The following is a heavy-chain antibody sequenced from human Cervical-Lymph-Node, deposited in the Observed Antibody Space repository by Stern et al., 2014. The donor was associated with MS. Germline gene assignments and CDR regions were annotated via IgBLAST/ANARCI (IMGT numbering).Heavy chain of an antibody. CDR3: AAGSYGDYVPDAFDI. CDR2: IVVGSGNT. J-gene: IGHJ3*02. Sequence: QLEESGPEVKKPGTSVKVSCKASGFTFTSSAVQWVRQARGQRLEWIGWIVVGSGNTNYAQKFQERVTITRDMSTSTAYMELSSLRSEDTAVYYCAAGSYGDYVPDAFDIWGQGTMVTVSS. V-gene: IGHV1-58*01. CDR1: GFTFTSSA. D-gene: IGHD4-17*01.